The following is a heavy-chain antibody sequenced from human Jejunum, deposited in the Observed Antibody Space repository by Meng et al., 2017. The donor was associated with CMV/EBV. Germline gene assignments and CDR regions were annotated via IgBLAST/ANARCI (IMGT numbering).Heavy chain of an antibody. CDR3: ARGFWDIVVVPASKSTWDY. V-gene: IGHV3-7*01. CDR2: IKQDGSEK. J-gene: IGHJ4*02. Sequence: SSHWMRWVRQAPGKGLEWVANIKQDGSEKYYVDSVKSRFTISRDSAKNSLYLQMNSLRAEDTAVYYWARGFWDIVVVPASKSTWDYWGQGTLVTVSS. D-gene: IGHD2-2*01. CDR1: SSHW.